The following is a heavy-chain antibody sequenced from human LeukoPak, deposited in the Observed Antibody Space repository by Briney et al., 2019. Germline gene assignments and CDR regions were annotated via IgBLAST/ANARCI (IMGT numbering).Heavy chain of an antibody. D-gene: IGHD2-2*02. CDR1: GYTFFSYG. Sequence: ASVKVSCKTSGYTFFSYGISWVRQAPGQGLEWMGWITTYNAKTTYAQKFQGRVTMTTDTSTSTVYMELRSLRSDDTAVYYCAGYNCSSTTCYTGGLDYWGQGTLVTVSS. V-gene: IGHV1-18*01. CDR2: ITTYNAKT. J-gene: IGHJ4*02. CDR3: AGYNCSSTTCYTGGLDY.